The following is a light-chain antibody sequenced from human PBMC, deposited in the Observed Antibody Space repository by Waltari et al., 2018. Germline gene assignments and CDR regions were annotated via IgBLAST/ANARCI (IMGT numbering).Light chain of an antibody. Sequence: VLTQSPGTLSLSPGERATLSCRASQRLTMNYLAWYQQKPGQPPRLLIYGASSRAAGIPDRFSGSRSGTDFALTISRLEPEDSAVYYCQQYGSSILYTFGQGTKLEIQ. J-gene: IGKJ2*01. V-gene: IGKV3-20*01. CDR1: QRLTMNY. CDR3: QQYGSSILYT. CDR2: GAS.